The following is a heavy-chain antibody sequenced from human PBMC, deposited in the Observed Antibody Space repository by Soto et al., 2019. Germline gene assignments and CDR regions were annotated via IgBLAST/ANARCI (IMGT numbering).Heavy chain of an antibody. CDR1: GGTFSSYA. Sequence: GASVKVSCKASGGTFSSYAISWVRQAPGQGLEWMGGIIPIFGTANYAQKFQGRVTITADESTSTAYMELSSLRSEDTAVYYCAIDERGYDFWSGYDLPPMDVWGQGTTVTVSS. CDR2: IIPIFGTA. J-gene: IGHJ6*02. CDR3: AIDERGYDFWSGYDLPPMDV. D-gene: IGHD3-3*01. V-gene: IGHV1-69*13.